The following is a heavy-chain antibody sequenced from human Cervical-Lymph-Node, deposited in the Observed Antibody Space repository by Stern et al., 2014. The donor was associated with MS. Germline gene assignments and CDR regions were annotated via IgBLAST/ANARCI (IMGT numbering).Heavy chain of an antibody. CDR2: ISTSNGKT. D-gene: IGHD3-10*01. CDR1: GYTFTTYD. V-gene: IGHV1-18*01. CDR3: ARGGSSVRGLDY. Sequence: VQLVESGAEVKEPGASVKVSCKTSGYTFTTYDISWVRQAPGQGLEWMGWISTSNGKTNYAQKFQGRVTVTTDTSTSTAYMELRSLRSDDTAVYYCARGGSSVRGLDYWGLGTLVTVSS. J-gene: IGHJ4*02.